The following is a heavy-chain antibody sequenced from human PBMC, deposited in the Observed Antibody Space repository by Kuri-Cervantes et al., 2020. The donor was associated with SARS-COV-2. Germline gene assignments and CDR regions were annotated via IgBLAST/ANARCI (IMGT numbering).Heavy chain of an antibody. J-gene: IGHJ3*02. Sequence: GESLKTPRAASGFTFSSHDMHWVRQATGKGLEWVSAIGTAGDTYYPGSVNGRFTISRDNAKNSLYLQMNSLRDADTAVYHCARGDYGSGSSFHDVFDIWGQGTMVTVSS. D-gene: IGHD3-10*01. CDR3: ARGDYGSGSSFHDVFDI. CDR1: GFTFSSHD. CDR2: IGTAGDT. V-gene: IGHV3-13*01.